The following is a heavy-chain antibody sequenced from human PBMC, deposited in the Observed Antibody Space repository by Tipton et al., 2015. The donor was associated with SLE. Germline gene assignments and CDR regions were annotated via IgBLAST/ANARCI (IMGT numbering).Heavy chain of an antibody. CDR2: INHSGST. V-gene: IGHV4-34*01. Sequence: TLSLTCAVYGGSFSGYYWSWIRQPPGKGLEWIGEINHSGSTNYNPSLKSRVTISVDTSKNQFSLKLSSVTAADTAVYYCATYSSSWYWFDPWGQGTLVTVSP. J-gene: IGHJ5*02. D-gene: IGHD6-13*01. CDR3: ATYSSSWYWFDP. CDR1: GGSFSGYY.